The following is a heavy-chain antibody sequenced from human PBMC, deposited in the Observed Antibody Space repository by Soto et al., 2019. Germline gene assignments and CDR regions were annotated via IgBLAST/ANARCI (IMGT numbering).Heavy chain of an antibody. J-gene: IGHJ4*02. CDR1: GFTFSSYA. Sequence: GGSLRLSCAASGFTFSSYAMHWVRQAPGKGLEWVAVISYDGSNKYYADSVKGRFTISRDNSKNTLYLQMNSLRVEDTAVYYCSRVGGSTWHWGQGTLVTVSS. CDR3: SRVGGSTWH. D-gene: IGHD1-26*01. V-gene: IGHV3-30-3*01. CDR2: ISYDGSNK.